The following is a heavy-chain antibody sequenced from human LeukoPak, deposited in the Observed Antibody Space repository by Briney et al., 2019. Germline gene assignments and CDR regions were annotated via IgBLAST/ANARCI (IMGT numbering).Heavy chain of an antibody. Sequence: GGSLRLSCAASGFTFSGYAMSWVRQAPGKGLEWVSAISGSGGSTYYADSVKGRFTISRDNSKNTLYLQMNSLRAEDTAVYYCAKDSTPLGDFWSGYPPIWGQGTLVTVSS. D-gene: IGHD3-3*01. V-gene: IGHV3-23*01. CDR2: ISGSGGST. CDR3: AKDSTPLGDFWSGYPPI. J-gene: IGHJ4*02. CDR1: GFTFSGYA.